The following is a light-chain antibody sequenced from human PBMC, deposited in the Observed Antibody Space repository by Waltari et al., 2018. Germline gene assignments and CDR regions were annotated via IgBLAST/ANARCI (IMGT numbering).Light chain of an antibody. V-gene: IGLV1-44*01. J-gene: IGLJ3*02. CDR3: AAWDDSLKGWL. CDR2: SND. CDR1: SSNIESNT. Sequence: QSVLTQPPSASGTPGQPITISCSGSSSNIESNTVNWSRQFPGTAPHLLIYSNDLRPAGVPDRFSGSKSGASGSLAISGLESDDEADYYCAAWDDSLKGWLFGGGTTMTVL.